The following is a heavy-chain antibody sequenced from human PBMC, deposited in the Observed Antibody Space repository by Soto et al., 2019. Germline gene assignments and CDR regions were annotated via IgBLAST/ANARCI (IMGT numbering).Heavy chain of an antibody. CDR1: GFSLSTDDVG. J-gene: IGHJ4*02. D-gene: IGHD6-6*01. Sequence: SGPTLVNPTQTLTLTCTFSGFSLSTDDVGVGWIRQPPGKALDWLAVIYWDDDKRYSPSLKSRLTITKDTSKNQVLLTMTNMDPVDTATYFCARSKYSISSFDYWGQGALVTVS. CDR3: ARSKYSISSFDY. CDR2: IYWDDDK. V-gene: IGHV2-5*02.